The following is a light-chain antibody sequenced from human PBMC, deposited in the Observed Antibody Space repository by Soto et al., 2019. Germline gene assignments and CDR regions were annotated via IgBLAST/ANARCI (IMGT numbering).Light chain of an antibody. CDR3: QQYNNWPRT. Sequence: EIVLTQSPATLSLSPGERATLSCRATQSVDSSLAWYQQKFGQAPRLLIFATSTRATGIPARFGGSGSGTEFTLTISSLQSEDFAVYYCQQYNNWPRTFGQGTKGDIK. CDR2: ATS. J-gene: IGKJ1*01. V-gene: IGKV3-15*01. CDR1: QSVDSS.